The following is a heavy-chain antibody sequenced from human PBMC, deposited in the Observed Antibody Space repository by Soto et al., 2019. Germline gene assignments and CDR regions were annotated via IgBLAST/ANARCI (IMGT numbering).Heavy chain of an antibody. V-gene: IGHV3-30*18. CDR3: AKVGGMGYYDIWSGYYSGYYYGMDV. D-gene: IGHD3-3*01. Sequence: PRGSLIVSCASSGFTFSIYGMDWVRQAPGKGLDWVAVISYDGSNKYYADSVKGRFTISRDNSKNTLYLQMNSLRAEDTAVYYCAKVGGMGYYDIWSGYYSGYYYGMDVWGQGTTVTVSS. CDR2: ISYDGSNK. J-gene: IGHJ6*01. CDR1: GFTFSIYG.